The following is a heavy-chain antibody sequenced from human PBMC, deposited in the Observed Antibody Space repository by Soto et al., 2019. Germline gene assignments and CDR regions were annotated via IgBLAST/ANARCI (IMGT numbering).Heavy chain of an antibody. CDR3: ARDPSVLRFAPNYFDY. V-gene: IGHV3-30-3*01. CDR2: ISYDGSNK. Sequence: GGSLRLSCAASGFTFSSYAMHWVRQAPGKGLEWVAVISYDGSNKYYADSVRGRFTISRDNSKNTLYLQMNSLRAEDTAVYYCARDPSVLRFAPNYFDYWGQGTLVTLSS. J-gene: IGHJ4*02. CDR1: GFTFSSYA. D-gene: IGHD3-3*01.